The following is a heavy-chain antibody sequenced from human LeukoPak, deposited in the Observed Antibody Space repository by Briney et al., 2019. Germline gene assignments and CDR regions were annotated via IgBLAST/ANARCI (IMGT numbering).Heavy chain of an antibody. CDR2: IRYDGSNK. D-gene: IGHD3-22*01. V-gene: IGHV3-30*02. CDR3: GRDVSDTVVVITHNFDF. CDR1: GFTFSSYG. J-gene: IGHJ4*02. Sequence: GGSLRLSCAASGFTFSSYGMHWVRQAPGKGLEWVAFIRYDGSNKYYADSVKGRFTISRDNSKNTLLLQMSSLRVEDTAVYYCGRDVSDTVVVITHNFDFWGQGALVTVSS.